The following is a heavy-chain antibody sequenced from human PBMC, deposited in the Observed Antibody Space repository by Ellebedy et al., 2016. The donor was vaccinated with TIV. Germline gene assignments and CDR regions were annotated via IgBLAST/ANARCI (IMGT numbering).Heavy chain of an antibody. V-gene: IGHV3-7*03. CDR1: RFSFSSYW. D-gene: IGHD4-17*01. CDR2: INQDGSDK. J-gene: IGHJ6*02. Sequence: GESLKISCAASRFSFSSYWMSWVRQSPGKGLEWVANINQDGSDKYYVDSVKGRFTISRDNAQNSLYLQMNSLRVEDTAVYYCARDGAYGDYAPGQYGMDVWGQGTTVTVS. CDR3: ARDGAYGDYAPGQYGMDV.